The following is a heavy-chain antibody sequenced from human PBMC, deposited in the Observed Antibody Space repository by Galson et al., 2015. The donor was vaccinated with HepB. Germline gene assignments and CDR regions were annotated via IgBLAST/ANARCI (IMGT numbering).Heavy chain of an antibody. D-gene: IGHD2-2*01. V-gene: IGHV3-23*01. CDR1: GFTFSSYA. Sequence: SLRLSCAASGFTFSSYAMSWVRQAPGRGLEWVSAISGSGGSTYYADSVKGRFTISRDNSKNTLYLQMNSLRAEDTAVYYCAKDYLKPHIVVVPAATWFDPWGQGTLVTVSS. CDR2: ISGSGGST. J-gene: IGHJ5*02. CDR3: AKDYLKPHIVVVPAATWFDP.